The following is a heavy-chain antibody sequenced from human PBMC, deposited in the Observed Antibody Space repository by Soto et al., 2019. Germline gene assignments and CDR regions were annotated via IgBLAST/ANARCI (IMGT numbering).Heavy chain of an antibody. CDR2: IHSDGAK. V-gene: IGHV2-26*01. J-gene: IGHJ5*02. CDR3: ARSISLPASADNWFEP. D-gene: IGHD2-2*01. Sequence: SVPTLVNPTETLTLTCTVSGFSLSNAGSGVSWIRQPPGKALEWLAHIHSDGAKTYSSSLQSRLTISRDYSRRQVVLTLTKLDPMDTATYYCARSISLPASADNWFEPWGKGTQVTVSS. CDR1: GFSLSNAGSG.